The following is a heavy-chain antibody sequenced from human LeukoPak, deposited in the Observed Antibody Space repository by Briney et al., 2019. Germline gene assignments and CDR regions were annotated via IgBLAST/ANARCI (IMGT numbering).Heavy chain of an antibody. J-gene: IGHJ4*02. CDR3: ATSGSGGNYPLDY. CDR2: ITRSSSYI. Sequence: PGGSLRLSCAASGFTFSSYAMSWVRQAPGKGLEWVSSITRSSSYIYYVDSVKGRFTISRDNAKNSLFLQVNSLRAEDTALYYCATSGSGGNYPLDYWGQGTLVTVSS. V-gene: IGHV3-21*01. CDR1: GFTFSSYA. D-gene: IGHD1-26*01.